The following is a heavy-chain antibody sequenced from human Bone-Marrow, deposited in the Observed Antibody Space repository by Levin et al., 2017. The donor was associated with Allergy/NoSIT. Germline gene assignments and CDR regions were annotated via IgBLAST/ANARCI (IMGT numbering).Heavy chain of an antibody. CDR2: VSTRGST. CDR1: PGSISSGLYY. CDR3: GRASARTFGELLHTRHLHYFDY. D-gene: IGHD3-10*01. Sequence: SETLSLTCTVSPGSISSGLYYWSWIRQPAGKGLEWIGHVSTRGSTNYNPSLRSRLTISIDTSYNQFSLKLDSVTPADTAVYYCGRASARTFGELLHTRHLHYFDYWGQGTLATVSS. V-gene: IGHV4-61*09. J-gene: IGHJ4*02.